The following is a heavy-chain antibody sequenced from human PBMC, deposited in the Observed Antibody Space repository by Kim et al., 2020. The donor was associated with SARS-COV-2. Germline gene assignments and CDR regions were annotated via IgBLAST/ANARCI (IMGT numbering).Heavy chain of an antibody. CDR3: VKALGSRPEVY. V-gene: IGHV3-7*01. J-gene: IGHJ4*02. CDR2: IKNDGNEK. Sequence: GGSLRLSCAASGFTFSRSWMNWVRQTPGKGLEWVSNIKNDGNEKNYVDSVKGRFTISRDNSENSVYLQMNSLRAEDTAVYYCVKALGSRPEVYWGQGTLVTVSS. CDR1: GFTFSRSW. D-gene: IGHD2-2*01.